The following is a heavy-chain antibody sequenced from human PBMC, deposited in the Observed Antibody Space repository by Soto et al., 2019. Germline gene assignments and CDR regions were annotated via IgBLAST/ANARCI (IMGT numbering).Heavy chain of an antibody. Sequence: PSETLSLTCTVSGGSFKIGSYSWSWIRQPPGKGLEWIGYVYHTGRTSYNPSLKSRVSISMDTSKNQFSLNLDSVTAADTAVYFCARDVAYFDSWGQGILVTVSS. V-gene: IGHV4-61*01. CDR2: VYHTGRT. CDR3: ARDVAYFDS. J-gene: IGHJ4*02. CDR1: GGSFKIGSYS.